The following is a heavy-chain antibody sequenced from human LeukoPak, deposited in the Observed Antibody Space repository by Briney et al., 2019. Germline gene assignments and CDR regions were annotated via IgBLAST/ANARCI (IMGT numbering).Heavy chain of an antibody. CDR2: ISGNGDIT. CDR1: GFTFISYP. D-gene: IGHD3-22*01. J-gene: IGHJ4*02. CDR3: ARDPTQWLRYGYFDY. V-gene: IGHV3-64*01. Sequence: GGSLRLSCAASGFTFISYPMHWVRQPPGKGLEYVSAISGNGDITWYGNSVKGRFTISRDNSKSTVYLQMDSLTPEDMAVYYCARDPTQWLRYGYFDYWGQGTLVTVSS.